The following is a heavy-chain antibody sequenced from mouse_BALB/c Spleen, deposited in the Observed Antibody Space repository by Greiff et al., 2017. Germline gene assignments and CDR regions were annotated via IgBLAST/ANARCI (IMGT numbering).Heavy chain of an antibody. CDR2: ISSGSSTI. CDR1: GFTFSSFG. CDR3: ARWGGRGAMDY. V-gene: IGHV5-17*02. J-gene: IGHJ4*01. Sequence: EVKLMESGGGLVQPGGSRKLSCAASGFTFSSFGMHWVRQAPEKGLEWVAYISSGSSTIYYADTVKGRFTISRDNPKNTLFLQITSLRSEDTAMYYCARWGGRGAMDYWGQGTSVTVSS.